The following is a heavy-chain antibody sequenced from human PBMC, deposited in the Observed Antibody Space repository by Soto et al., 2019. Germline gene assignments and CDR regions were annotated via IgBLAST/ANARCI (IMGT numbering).Heavy chain of an antibody. Sequence: PGESLKISCETSGYNFISFWIAWVRQMPGKGLEWMGLIYPGDSDTTYSPAFQGQVTISVDRSTKTAYLQWSSLKASDTAMYYCERQAYYGSGTYYSDSCGQGPLVTVYS. CDR2: IYPGDSDT. V-gene: IGHV5-51*01. J-gene: IGHJ4*02. CDR1: GYNFISFW. CDR3: ERQAYYGSGTYYSDS. D-gene: IGHD3-10*01.